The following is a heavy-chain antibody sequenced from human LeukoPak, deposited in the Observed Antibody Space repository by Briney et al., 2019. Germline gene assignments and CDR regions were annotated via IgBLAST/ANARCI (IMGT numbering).Heavy chain of an antibody. V-gene: IGHV4-34*01. CDR2: INHSGST. CDR3: AGGMEIAFDI. D-gene: IGHD1-1*01. J-gene: IGHJ3*02. Sequence: PSETLSLTCAVYGGSFSGYYWSWIRQPPGKGLEWIGEINHSGSTNYNPSLKSRVTISVDTSKNQFSLKLSSVTAADTAVYYCAGGMEIAFDIWGQGTMVTVSS. CDR1: GGSFSGYY.